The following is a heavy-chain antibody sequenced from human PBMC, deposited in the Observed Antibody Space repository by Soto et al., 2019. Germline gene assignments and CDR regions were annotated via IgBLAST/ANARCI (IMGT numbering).Heavy chain of an antibody. CDR1: GGSVSLYY. CDR2: FSYSGST. V-gene: IGHV4-59*02. Sequence: QVQLQESGPGLVMPSETLSLTCAVSGGSVSLYYWGWIRQTPGKGLEWIGYFSYSGSTTYNPSLTSRVTISVDTSKNQFSLKLYSVTAADTAVYYCARGRGDAAGTSFHYWGQGTLVTVSS. CDR3: ARGRGDAAGTSFHY. J-gene: IGHJ4*02. D-gene: IGHD6-13*01.